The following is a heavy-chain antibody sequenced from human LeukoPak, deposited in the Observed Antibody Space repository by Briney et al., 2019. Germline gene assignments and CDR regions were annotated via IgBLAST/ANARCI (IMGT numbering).Heavy chain of an antibody. CDR3: ARLGACNGNTCYSGDY. CDR1: GYTFTSYD. CDR2: MNPNSGNT. D-gene: IGHD2-15*01. V-gene: IGHV1-8*03. J-gene: IGHJ4*02. Sequence: ASVKVSCKASGYTFTSYDINWVRQATGQGLEWMGWMNPNSGNTGYAQKFQGRVTITRNTSISTAYMELSSLRSEDTAVYYCARLGACNGNTCYSGDYWGQGTLVTVSS.